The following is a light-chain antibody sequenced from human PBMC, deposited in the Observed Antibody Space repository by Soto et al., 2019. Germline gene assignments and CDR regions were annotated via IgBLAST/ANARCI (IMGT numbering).Light chain of an antibody. J-gene: IGKJ5*01. CDR3: QQRSNWPPIT. CDR2: DTS. CDR1: QNIGNK. V-gene: IGKV3-11*01. Sequence: EIVMPQSPATLSVSPGGSATLSCRASQNIGNKLAWYQPKPGQAPRVLIYDTSTRAAGIPARFSGSGSGTDFTLTISSLEPEDLAVYYGQQRSNWPPITFGQGTRLEI.